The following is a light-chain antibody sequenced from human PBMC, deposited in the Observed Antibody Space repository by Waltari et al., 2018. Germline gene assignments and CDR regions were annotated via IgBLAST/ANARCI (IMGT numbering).Light chain of an antibody. CDR3: QQATSLPLT. V-gene: IGKV1-12*01. CDR1: QATSGW. J-gene: IGKJ4*01. CDR2: GAS. Sequence: DIQMTQSPSSVSASVGDRVTITCRASQATSGWLAWYQQKPGSAPKLLIYGASSLQRGVPSRFSGSGSGTDFTLTISSLQPEEFATYDCQQATSLPLTFGGGTKVEIK.